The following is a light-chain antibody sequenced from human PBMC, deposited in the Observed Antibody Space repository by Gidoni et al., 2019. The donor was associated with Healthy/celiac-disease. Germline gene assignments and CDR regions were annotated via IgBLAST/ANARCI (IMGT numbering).Light chain of an antibody. CDR1: SSNIGSNT. J-gene: IGLJ1*01. V-gene: IGLV1-44*01. CDR3: AAWDDSLNGHV. Sequence: QSVLTQQPSASGTPGQRVTISCSGSSSNIGSNTVNWYQQLPGPAPKLLIYSNNQRPSGVPDRFSGSKSGTSASLAISGLQSEDEADYYCAAWDDSLNGHVFGTGTKVTVL. CDR2: SNN.